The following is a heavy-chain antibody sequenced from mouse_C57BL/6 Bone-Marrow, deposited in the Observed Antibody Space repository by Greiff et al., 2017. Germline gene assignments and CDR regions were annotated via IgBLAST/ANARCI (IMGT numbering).Heavy chain of an antibody. J-gene: IGHJ1*03. CDR1: GFSLTSYA. D-gene: IGHD1-1*01. CDR3: AGGISYWYFDV. V-gene: IGHV2-9-1*01. Sequence: QVQLQQSGPGLVAPSQSLSITCTVSGFSLTSYAISWVRQPPGKGLEWLGVIWTGGGTNYNSALKSRLSISKDNSKSQVFLKMNSLQTDDTARCSCAGGISYWYFDVWGTETTVTVSS. CDR2: IWTGGGT.